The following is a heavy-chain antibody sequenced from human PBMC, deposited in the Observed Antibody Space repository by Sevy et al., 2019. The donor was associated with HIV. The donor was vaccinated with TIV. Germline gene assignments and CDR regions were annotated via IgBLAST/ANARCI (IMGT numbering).Heavy chain of an antibody. Sequence: GGSLRLSCTASGFTFGDYAMSWFRQAPGKGLEWVGFIRSKAYGGTTEYAASVKGRFTISRDDSKSIAYLQMNGLKTGETAVYYCTRDRLSMVRGVQIYFDYWGQGTLVTVSS. V-gene: IGHV3-49*03. CDR2: IRSKAYGGTT. CDR3: TRDRLSMVRGVQIYFDY. CDR1: GFTFGDYA. J-gene: IGHJ4*02. D-gene: IGHD3-10*01.